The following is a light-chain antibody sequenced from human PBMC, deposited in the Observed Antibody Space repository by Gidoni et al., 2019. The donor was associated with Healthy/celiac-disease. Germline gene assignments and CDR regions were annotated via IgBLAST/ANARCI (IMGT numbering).Light chain of an antibody. J-gene: IGKJ4*01. CDR1: QDISNY. CDR3: QQYDNLPLT. V-gene: IGKV1-33*01. CDR2: DAS. Sequence: DIQMTQSPSSLSASVGDRVTITCQASQDISNYLNWYQQKPGKAPKRLIYDASNLETGVPSRFSGSGSVTDFTFTISSLQPEDIATYYCQQYDNLPLTFXGXTKVEIK.